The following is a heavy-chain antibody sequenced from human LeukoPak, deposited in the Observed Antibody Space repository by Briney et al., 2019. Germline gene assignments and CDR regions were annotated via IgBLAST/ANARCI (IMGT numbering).Heavy chain of an antibody. CDR1: GGSITNYY. V-gene: IGHV4-59*08. CDR2: IYNSGSS. CDR3: ARHGGGYSFDY. Sequence: SETLSLTCTVSGGSITNYYWSWIRQTPGEGLEWIGYIYNSGSSKYSPSLKSRVTISVDTSKNQFSLKVTSVTAADTAIYYCARHGGGYSFDYWGQGTLVTVSS. J-gene: IGHJ4*02. D-gene: IGHD4-23*01.